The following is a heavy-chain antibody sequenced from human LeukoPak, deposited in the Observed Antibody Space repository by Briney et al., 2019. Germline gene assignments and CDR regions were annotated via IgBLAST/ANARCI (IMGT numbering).Heavy chain of an antibody. Sequence: GGSLRLSCAASGFTFRNYGMSWVRQAPGKGLEWVSVISGGGGTTYYGDSVKGRFTISRDNSKNTLFLQMNSLRVEDTATYYCVKGATVTTRPNFDYWGQGTVVTVSS. CDR2: ISGGGGTT. CDR1: GFTFRNYG. CDR3: VKGATVTTRPNFDY. V-gene: IGHV3-23*01. J-gene: IGHJ4*02. D-gene: IGHD4-17*01.